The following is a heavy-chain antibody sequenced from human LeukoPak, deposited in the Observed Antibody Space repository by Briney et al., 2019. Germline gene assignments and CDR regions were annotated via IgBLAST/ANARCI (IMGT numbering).Heavy chain of an antibody. V-gene: IGHV1-8*01. D-gene: IGHD1-26*01. CDR1: GYTFTSYD. CDR2: MNPNSGNT. CDR3: ARGVGPGSGWWELLHHYYYGMDV. Sequence: ASVKVSCKASGYTFTSYDINWVRQATGQGLEWMGWMNPNSGNTGYAQKFQGRVTMTRNTSISTAYMELSSLRSEDTAVYYCARGVGPGSGWWELLHHYYYGMDVWGQGTTVTVSS. J-gene: IGHJ6*02.